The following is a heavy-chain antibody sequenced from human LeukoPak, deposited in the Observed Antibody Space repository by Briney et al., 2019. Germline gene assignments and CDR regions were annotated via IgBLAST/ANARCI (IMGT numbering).Heavy chain of an antibody. D-gene: IGHD3-10*01. V-gene: IGHV4-59*08. Sequence: SETLSLTCTVSGGSIRSYYWSWIRQPPGKGLEWIGYIYYSGSTDYNPSLRSRVAIISDTSKNHFSLILTSVTAADTAVYYCARGSGSDPWPIFDPWGQGTLVTVSS. CDR1: GGSIRSYY. J-gene: IGHJ5*02. CDR3: ARGSGSDPWPIFDP. CDR2: IYYSGST.